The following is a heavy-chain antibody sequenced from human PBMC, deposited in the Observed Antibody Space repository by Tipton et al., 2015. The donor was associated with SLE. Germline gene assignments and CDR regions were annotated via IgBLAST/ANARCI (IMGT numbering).Heavy chain of an antibody. V-gene: IGHV4-59*01. CDR1: GGSINVYY. CDR2: VSYSGST. CDR3: ARLPDYFDY. Sequence: LRLSCSVSGGSINVYYWSWVRQPPGKGLEWIGYVSYSGSTNYNPSLQSRVTISVDTSKNQFSLKLRSVTAADTAVYYCARLPDYFDYWGQGALVTVSS. J-gene: IGHJ4*02.